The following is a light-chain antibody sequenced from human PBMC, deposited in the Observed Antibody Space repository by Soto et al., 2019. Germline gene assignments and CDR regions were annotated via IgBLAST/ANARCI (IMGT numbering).Light chain of an antibody. Sequence: QSALTQPASVSGSPGQSITISCTGTSRDVGGYNYVSWYQQHPGKAPKLMIYDVSNRPSGVSNRFSGSKSGNTASLTISGLLAEDEADYYGSAYTSSSTYVVFGGGTKLTVL. J-gene: IGLJ2*01. V-gene: IGLV2-14*01. CDR1: SRDVGGYNY. CDR3: SAYTSSSTYVV. CDR2: DVS.